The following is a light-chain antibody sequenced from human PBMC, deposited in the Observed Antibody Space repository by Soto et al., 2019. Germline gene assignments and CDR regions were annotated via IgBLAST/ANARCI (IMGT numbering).Light chain of an antibody. CDR1: QSVSSNF. Sequence: EIVLTQSPGTLSLSPGDRATLSCRASQSVSSNFLAWYQQKPGQAPRLLIYDASSRATDIPDRFSGSGSGKDFTRTISRVEPEDFAVYYCQQTGNSPGTFGQGTKVEVK. V-gene: IGKV3-20*01. J-gene: IGKJ1*01. CDR2: DAS. CDR3: QQTGNSPGT.